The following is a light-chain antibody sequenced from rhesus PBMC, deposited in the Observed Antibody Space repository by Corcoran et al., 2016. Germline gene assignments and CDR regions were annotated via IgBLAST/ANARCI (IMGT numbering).Light chain of an antibody. Sequence: DIQMTQSPSSLSASVGDRVTITCRASQDISNWLAWYQQKPGKAPNLLIYRSSNLATGVPSRFRGIGSGTDFTLTISSLQPEDIATYYCQQHDNSPFTFGPGTKLNIK. CDR1: QDISNW. CDR2: RSS. CDR3: QQHDNSPFT. J-gene: IGKJ3*01. V-gene: IGKV1-69*01.